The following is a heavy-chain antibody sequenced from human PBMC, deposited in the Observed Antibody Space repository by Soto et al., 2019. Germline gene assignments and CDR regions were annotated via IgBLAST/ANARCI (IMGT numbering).Heavy chain of an antibody. CDR3: ASLVGVSDTAMVTGLDY. CDR2: INHSGST. J-gene: IGHJ4*02. CDR1: GGSFSGYY. V-gene: IGHV4-34*01. Sequence: SETLSLTCAVYGGSFSGYYWSWLRQPPGKGLEWIGGINHSGSTNYTPSLKSRVTISVDTSKNQFSLKLSSVTAADTAVYYCASLVGVSDTAMVTGLDYLGQGTLVTVSS. D-gene: IGHD5-18*01.